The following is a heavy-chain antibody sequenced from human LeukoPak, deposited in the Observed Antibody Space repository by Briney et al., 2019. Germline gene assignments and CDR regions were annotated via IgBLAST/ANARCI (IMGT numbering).Heavy chain of an antibody. Sequence: GGSLRLSCVGSGFTFRSHAMSWVRQAPEKGLEFVSGIYENGGTTYYADSVKGRFTISRDNSKNTLYLQMNSLRAEDTAVYYCAKKSRGRSSSWNFDYWGQGTLVTVSS. D-gene: IGHD6-13*01. CDR2: IYENGGTT. J-gene: IGHJ4*02. CDR1: GFTFRSHA. V-gene: IGHV3-23*01. CDR3: AKKSRGRSSSWNFDY.